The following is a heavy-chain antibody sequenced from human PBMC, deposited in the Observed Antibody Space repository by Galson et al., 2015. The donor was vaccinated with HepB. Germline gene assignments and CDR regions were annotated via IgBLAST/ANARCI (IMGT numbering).Heavy chain of an antibody. D-gene: IGHD6-19*01. Sequence: SLRLSCAASGFTFNSYAMSWVRHTPGKGLEWVSSIGAGSRNTYYADSAKGRFTISRDNSRNTLYLQMNSLRAEDTALYHCAKSMSGWYLFDYWGRGTLVTVSS. V-gene: IGHV3-23*01. CDR1: GFTFNSYA. CDR3: AKSMSGWYLFDY. CDR2: IGAGSRNT. J-gene: IGHJ4*02.